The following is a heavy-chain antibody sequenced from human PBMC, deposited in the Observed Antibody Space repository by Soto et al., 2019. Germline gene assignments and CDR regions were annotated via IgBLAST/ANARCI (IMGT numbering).Heavy chain of an antibody. V-gene: IGHV3-23*01. CDR3: AKHDCGYTTCQLIDH. D-gene: IGHD2-21*01. CDR1: GFTFSNYA. CDR2: ISGAGNSA. Sequence: EVQLMESGGGLVQPGGSLRLSCAASGFTFSNYAMSWVRQAPGKGLEWVSAISGAGNSASHASSVQGRFVISRDKSKNTLLLQMNRLSAEDTAAYYCAKHDCGYTTCQLIDHWGQGNLVTVSS. J-gene: IGHJ4*02.